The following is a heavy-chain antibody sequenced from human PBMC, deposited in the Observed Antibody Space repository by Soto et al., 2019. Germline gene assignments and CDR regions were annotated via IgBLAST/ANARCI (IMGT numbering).Heavy chain of an antibody. J-gene: IGHJ3*02. CDR1: GGSFNTYG. V-gene: IGHV1-69*01. CDR2: FLPVFTTA. D-gene: IGHD4-17*01. CDR3: ARDGVDVSRTTVRHGALDI. Sequence: QVQLLQSGAEVKKPGSSVKVSCKASGGSFNTYGISCVRQAPGQGLEWMGGFLPVFTTAKYAQKFQGRVSITADESTYTAYMELSSLRSEDTAVYFCARDGVDVSRTTVRHGALDIWGQGTVVTVSS.